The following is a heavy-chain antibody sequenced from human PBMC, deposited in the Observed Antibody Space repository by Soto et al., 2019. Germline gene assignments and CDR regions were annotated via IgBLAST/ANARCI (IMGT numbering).Heavy chain of an antibody. CDR1: GFTFTRYS. CDR2: ISSTTNYI. Sequence: RGSLRLSCAASGFTFTRYSINFCRHSPGKGLEWVSSISSTTNYIYYADSMKGRFTVSRDNAKNSVYLEMNSLSAEDTALYYCARESEDLTSNFDYWGQGTLVTVSS. J-gene: IGHJ4*02. V-gene: IGHV3-21*01. CDR3: ARESEDLTSNFDY.